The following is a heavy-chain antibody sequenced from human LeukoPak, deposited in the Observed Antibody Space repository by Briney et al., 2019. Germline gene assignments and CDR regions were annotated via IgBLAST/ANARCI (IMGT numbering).Heavy chain of an antibody. CDR1: GFTFSSYA. D-gene: IGHD2-21*02. J-gene: IGHJ4*02. Sequence: GGSLRLSCAASGFTFSSYAMTWVRQAPGKGLEWASTISGSGGSTYYADSVKGRFTISRDNSKNTLYLQMNSLRAEDTAVYFCAPLVVVTAIQLDYWGQGTLVTVSS. CDR2: ISGSGGST. CDR3: APLVVVTAIQLDY. V-gene: IGHV3-23*01.